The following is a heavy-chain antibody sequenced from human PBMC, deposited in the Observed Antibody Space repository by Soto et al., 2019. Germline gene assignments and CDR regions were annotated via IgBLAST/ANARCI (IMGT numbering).Heavy chain of an antibody. D-gene: IGHD2-15*01. CDR2: ISWNSGSI. V-gene: IGHV3-9*01. Sequence: PGGSLRLSCAAAGFTFADFAMHWVRQAPGKGLEWVSGISWNSGSIGYADSVKGRFTISRDNAKNSLYLQMNSLRAEDTALYYCAKDAHVGYCSGGSCYEAGDAFDIWGQGTMFTVSS. CDR3: AKDAHVGYCSGGSCYEAGDAFDI. CDR1: GFTFADFA. J-gene: IGHJ3*02.